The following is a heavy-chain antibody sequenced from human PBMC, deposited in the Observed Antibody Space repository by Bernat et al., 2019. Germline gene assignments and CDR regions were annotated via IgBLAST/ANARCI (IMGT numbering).Heavy chain of an antibody. CDR2: INRDGSIT. J-gene: IGHJ4*02. CDR1: GFTFSSYW. D-gene: IGHD6-6*01. CDR3: VRIGYSTSSLGIDY. Sequence: EVPLVESGGGLVQPGGSLRLSCAASGFTFSSYWMHWVRQAPGKGLVWVARINRDGSITTYADSVRSRFTTSRDNAKNTLFLQMTSLTAEDTAVYYCVRIGYSTSSLGIDYWGQGALVSVSS. V-gene: IGHV3-74*01.